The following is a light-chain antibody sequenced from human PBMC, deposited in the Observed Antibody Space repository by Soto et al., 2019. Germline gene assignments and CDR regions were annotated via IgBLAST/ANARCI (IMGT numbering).Light chain of an antibody. J-gene: IGKJ4*01. V-gene: IGKV3-15*01. Sequence: EIVLTQSPATLSVSPGESATLSCRASQSISSNLAWYQQKPGQAPRLLIYGASTRATGIPARFSGSGSGTDFTLTISRLEPEDFAVYYCQQFSSYPLTFGGGTNVDIK. CDR3: QQFSSYPLT. CDR2: GAS. CDR1: QSISSN.